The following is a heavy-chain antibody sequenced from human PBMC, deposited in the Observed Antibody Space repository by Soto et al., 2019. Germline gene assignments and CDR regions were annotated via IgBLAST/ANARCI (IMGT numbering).Heavy chain of an antibody. V-gene: IGHV1-46*03. Sequence: QVQLVQSGAEVKKPGAAVKVSCKASGYTYTSYYMHWVRQAPGQGLEWMGIINPSGGSTSYAQKFQGRATMTRDTSTSTVYMELSSLRSEVTAVYYCAWADDAFDIWGQGTMVTVSS. CDR2: INPSGGST. CDR3: AWADDAFDI. J-gene: IGHJ3*02. CDR1: GYTYTSYY.